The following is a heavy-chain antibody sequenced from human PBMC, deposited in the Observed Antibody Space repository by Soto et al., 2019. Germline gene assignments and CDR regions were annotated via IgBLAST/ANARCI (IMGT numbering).Heavy chain of an antibody. J-gene: IGHJ4*02. D-gene: IGHD2-2*01. V-gene: IGHV1-18*01. Sequence: QVQLVQSGAEVKKPGASVKVSCKASGYTFTNYGISWVRQAPGQGLEWMGWISAYNGNTNYAQKLQGRVNMTTDTSTSTAYMELRSLRSDDTAMYYCARDQDSIQYAGIDYWGQGTLVTVSS. CDR2: ISAYNGNT. CDR3: ARDQDSIQYAGIDY. CDR1: GYTFTNYG.